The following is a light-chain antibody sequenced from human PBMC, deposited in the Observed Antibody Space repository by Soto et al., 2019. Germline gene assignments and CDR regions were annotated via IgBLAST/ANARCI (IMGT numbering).Light chain of an antibody. V-gene: IGKV1-39*01. CDR3: QQSYSSPRT. Sequence: DIQMTQSPSSLSASVGDRVTITCRASQSISTYLNWYQQKLGKAPKVLIHAASSLHSGAPSRFSGSGSGTYFTLTISSLQPEDFATYYCQQSYSSPRTFGGGTKVEIK. CDR1: QSISTY. J-gene: IGKJ4*01. CDR2: AAS.